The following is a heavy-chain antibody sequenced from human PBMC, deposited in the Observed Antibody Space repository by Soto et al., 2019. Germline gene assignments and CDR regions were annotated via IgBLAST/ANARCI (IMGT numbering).Heavy chain of an antibody. Sequence: QVQLVQSGAEVRKPGSSVKVSCKASGGTFDTYAVSWVRQAPGQGLEWMGGIIPMFGTPYYGQRLQGRVTISADESTGTAYMELSSLRSEDTAVYCCARDRDFGNYFDSAYWGQGTLVTVSS. CDR1: GGTFDTYA. CDR3: ARDRDFGNYFDSAY. D-gene: IGHD1-26*01. J-gene: IGHJ4*02. V-gene: IGHV1-69*01. CDR2: IIPMFGTP.